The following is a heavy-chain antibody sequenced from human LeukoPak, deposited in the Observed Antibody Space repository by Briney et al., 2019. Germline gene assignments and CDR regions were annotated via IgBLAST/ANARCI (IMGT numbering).Heavy chain of an antibody. CDR3: ARRRGYCSSTSCYLPQYFDY. CDR2: INHSGST. J-gene: IGHJ4*02. D-gene: IGHD2-2*01. CDR1: GGSFSGYY. V-gene: IGHV4-34*01. Sequence: PSETLSLTCAVYGGSFSGYYWSWIRQPPGKGLEWIGEINHSGSTNYNPSLKSRVTISVDTSKNQFSLKLSSVTAADTAVYYCARRRGYCSSTSCYLPQYFDYWGQGTLVTVSS.